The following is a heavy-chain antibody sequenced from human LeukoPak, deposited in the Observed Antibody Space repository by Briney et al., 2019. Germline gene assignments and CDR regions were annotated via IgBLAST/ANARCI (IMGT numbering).Heavy chain of an antibody. CDR2: IRSKANSYAT. CDR1: GFTFSGSA. V-gene: IGHV3-73*01. Sequence: GGSLRLSCAASGFTFSGSAMHWVRQASGKGPEWVGRIRSKANSYATAYAASVRGRFTISRDDSKNTAYLQMNSLKTEDTAVYYCTRHGEGRYIAPFLFDYWGQGTLVTVSS. CDR3: TRHGEGRYIAPFLFDY. D-gene: IGHD6-13*01. J-gene: IGHJ4*02.